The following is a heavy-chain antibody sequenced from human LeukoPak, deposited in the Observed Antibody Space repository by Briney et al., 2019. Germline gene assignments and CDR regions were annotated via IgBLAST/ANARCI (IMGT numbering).Heavy chain of an antibody. CDR3: ARDYTGYFP. Sequence: GGSLRLSCAASGFTFSTYAMNWVRQAPGKGLEWVSVISGSGDSTSYADSVKGRFTISRDNAKNSLYLQMNSLRAEDTAVYYCARDYTGYFPWGQGTLVIVSS. V-gene: IGHV3-23*01. J-gene: IGHJ5*02. CDR2: ISGSGDST. D-gene: IGHD3-9*01. CDR1: GFTFSTYA.